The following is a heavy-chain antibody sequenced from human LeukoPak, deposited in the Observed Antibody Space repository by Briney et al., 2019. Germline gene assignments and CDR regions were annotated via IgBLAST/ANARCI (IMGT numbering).Heavy chain of an antibody. CDR1: GGSLSSYY. Sequence: SETLSLTCTVSGGSLSSYYWRWIRQPPGKGLQWIGNIYYSGSTSYNPSLKSRVTMSVDTSKNQFSLKVSSVTAADTAVYYCARDGGGTSRPFDYWGQGTPVTVSS. J-gene: IGHJ4*02. CDR2: IYYSGST. V-gene: IGHV4-59*01. D-gene: IGHD2-2*01. CDR3: ARDGGGTSRPFDY.